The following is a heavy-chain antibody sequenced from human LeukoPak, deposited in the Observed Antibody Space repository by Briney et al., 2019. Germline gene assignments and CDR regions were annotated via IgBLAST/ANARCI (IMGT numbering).Heavy chain of an antibody. CDR2: ISAYNGNT. CDR3: AREYSGSYCYYFDY. D-gene: IGHD1-26*01. CDR1: GYTFTSYG. J-gene: IGHJ4*02. V-gene: IGHV1-18*01. Sequence: ASVKVSCKASGYTFTSYGISWVRQAPGQGLEWMGWISAYNGNTNYAQKLQGRVTMTTDTSTSTAYMELRSLRSDDTAVYYCAREYSGSYCYYFDYWGQGTLVTVSS.